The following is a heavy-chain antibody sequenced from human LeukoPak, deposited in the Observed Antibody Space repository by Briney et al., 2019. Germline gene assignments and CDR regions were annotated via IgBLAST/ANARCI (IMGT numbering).Heavy chain of an antibody. J-gene: IGHJ4*02. CDR2: IKQDGSEK. D-gene: IGHD3-22*01. CDR3: ARETLTSYYYDSS. Sequence: GSQRLSCAASGFTFSSYWMSWARQAPGKGLEWVANIKQDGSEKYYVDSVKGRFTISRDNAKNSLYLQMNSLRAEDTAVYYCARETLTSYYYDSSGGQGTLVTVSS. V-gene: IGHV3-7*01. CDR1: GFTFSSYW.